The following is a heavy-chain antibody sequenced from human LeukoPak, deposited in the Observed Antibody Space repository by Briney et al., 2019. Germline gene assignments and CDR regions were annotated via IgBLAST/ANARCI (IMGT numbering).Heavy chain of an antibody. V-gene: IGHV3-11*01. Sequence: GGSLRLSCAASGFTFSDYYMSWIRQAPGKGLEWVSYISSSGSTIYYADSVKGRFTISRDNAKNSLYLQMNSLGAEDTAVYYCARDEAGYSYIFDYWGQGTLVTVSS. J-gene: IGHJ4*02. CDR1: GFTFSDYY. CDR2: ISSSGSTI. D-gene: IGHD5-18*01. CDR3: ARDEAGYSYIFDY.